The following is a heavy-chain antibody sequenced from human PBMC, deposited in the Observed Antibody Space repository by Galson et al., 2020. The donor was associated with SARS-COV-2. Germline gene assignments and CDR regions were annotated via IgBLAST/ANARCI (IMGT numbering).Heavy chain of an antibody. D-gene: IGHD6-13*01. Sequence: ASVKVSCNASGYTFTGYYMHWVRQAPGQGLEWMGWINPNSGGTNYAQKFQGRVTMTRDTSISTAYMELSRLRSDDTAVYYCARDEIAAAGTSFSFDYWGQGTLVTVSS. J-gene: IGHJ4*02. CDR3: ARDEIAAAGTSFSFDY. CDR2: INPNSGGT. V-gene: IGHV1-2*02. CDR1: GYTFTGYY.